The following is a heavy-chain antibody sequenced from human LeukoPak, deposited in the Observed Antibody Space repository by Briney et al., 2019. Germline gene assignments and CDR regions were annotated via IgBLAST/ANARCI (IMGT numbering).Heavy chain of an antibody. D-gene: IGHD2-2*03. CDR3: ARGPGYCSSTSCCFFDY. Sequence: ASVKVSCKASGYTFTSYYMHWVRQAPGQGLEWMGIINPSGGRTSYAQKFQGRVTMTRDTSTSTVYMELSSLRSEDTAVYYCARGPGYCSSTSCCFFDYWGQGTLVTVSS. CDR1: GYTFTSYY. V-gene: IGHV1-46*01. J-gene: IGHJ4*02. CDR2: INPSGGRT.